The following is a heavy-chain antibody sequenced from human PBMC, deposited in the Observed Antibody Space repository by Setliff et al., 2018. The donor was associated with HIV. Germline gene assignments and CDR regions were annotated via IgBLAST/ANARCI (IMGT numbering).Heavy chain of an antibody. J-gene: IGHJ3*02. CDR1: GYYFTTFW. CDR3: EPHTLNNAFDI. V-gene: IGHV5-51*01. CDR2: IYPVDSHT. Sequence: GESLKISCKGSGYYFTTFWIAWVRQMPGKGLEWMGFIYPVDSHTTYRPSFQGQVTISVDTSVSTAYLQWSSLKASDTAMYFCEPHTLNNAFDIWGLGTMVTVSS.